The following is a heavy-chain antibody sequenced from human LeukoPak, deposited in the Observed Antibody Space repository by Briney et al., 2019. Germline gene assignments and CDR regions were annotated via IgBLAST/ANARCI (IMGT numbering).Heavy chain of an antibody. V-gene: IGHV3-23*01. CDR1: GFTFSSYG. CDR3: AKKSRVDILTE. D-gene: IGHD3-9*01. Sequence: GGSLRLSCAASGFTFSSYGMSWVRQAPGKGLEWVSAISGSGGSTYYADSVKGRFTISRDNSKNTLYLQMNSLRAEDTVVYYCAKKSRVDILTEWGQGTLVTVSS. CDR2: ISGSGGST. J-gene: IGHJ4*02.